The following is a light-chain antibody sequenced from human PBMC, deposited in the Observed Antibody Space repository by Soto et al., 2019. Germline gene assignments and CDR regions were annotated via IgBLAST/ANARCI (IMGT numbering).Light chain of an antibody. CDR2: DAS. CDR1: QSVSSQ. CDR3: QQRSSWPT. J-gene: IGKJ1*01. Sequence: VLTQSPATLSLSPGERATLSCRVSQSVSSQLAWYQQKPGQAPRLFIYDASKRATGVPGRFSGSGSGTDFTLTISSLEPDDVVVYYCQQRSSWPTFGQGTRVEIK. V-gene: IGKV3-11*01.